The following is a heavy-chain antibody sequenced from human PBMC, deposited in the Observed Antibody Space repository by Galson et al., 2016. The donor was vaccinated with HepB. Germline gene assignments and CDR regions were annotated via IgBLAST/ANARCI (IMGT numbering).Heavy chain of an antibody. Sequence: SLRLPCAASGFTFSSYGMYWVRQAPGKGLEWVAVISFGGNNKYYADSVKGRFTISRDNSKNMFSLQMNSLRPEDTAVYYCAKGGLEMAWDWGQGTLVTVSS. CDR2: ISFGGNNK. CDR1: GFTFSSYG. CDR3: AKGGLEMAWD. J-gene: IGHJ4*02. V-gene: IGHV3-30*18. D-gene: IGHD5-24*01.